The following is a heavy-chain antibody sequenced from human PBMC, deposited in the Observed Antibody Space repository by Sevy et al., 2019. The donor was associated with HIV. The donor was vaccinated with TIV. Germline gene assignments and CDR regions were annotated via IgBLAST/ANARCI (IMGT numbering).Heavy chain of an antibody. V-gene: IGHV3-15*01. J-gene: IGHJ6*02. CDR1: GFTFSNAW. Sequence: GGSLRLSCAASGFTFSNAWMSWVRQAPGKGLEWVGRIKSKTDGGTTDYAAPLKGRFTISRDDSKNTLYLQMNSLKTEDTAVYYCTTDVSSAYYYGYYYYGMDVWGQGTTVTVSS. CDR2: IKSKTDGGTT. D-gene: IGHD3-22*01. CDR3: TTDVSSAYYYGYYYYGMDV.